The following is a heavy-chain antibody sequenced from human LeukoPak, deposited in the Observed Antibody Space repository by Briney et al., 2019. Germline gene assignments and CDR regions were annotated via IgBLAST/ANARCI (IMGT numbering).Heavy chain of an antibody. Sequence: SETLSLTCSVSDDSISSSSYYWGWIRQPPGKGLEWIGSIYYSGSTYYNPSLKSRVTISVDTSKNQFSLKLSSVTAADTAVYYCARGYSSSWYRPYYYYMDVWGKGTTVTISS. V-gene: IGHV4-39*01. CDR2: IYYSGST. D-gene: IGHD6-13*01. CDR1: DDSISSSSYY. J-gene: IGHJ6*03. CDR3: ARGYSSSWYRPYYYYMDV.